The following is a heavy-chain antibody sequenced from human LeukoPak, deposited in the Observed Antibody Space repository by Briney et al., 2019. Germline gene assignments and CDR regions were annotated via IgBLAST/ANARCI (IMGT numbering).Heavy chain of an antibody. CDR1: GLAVSNYA. CDR2: SGSGGST. D-gene: IGHD3-9*01. Sequence: QPGGSLRLSCVASGLAVSNYAMSWARQAPGKGLEWVSVSGSGGSTFYADSVKGRFTISRDSAKNSLYLQMNSLRDEDTAVYYCAKDSAYYWFDYWGQGTLVTVSS. CDR3: AKDSAYYWFDY. V-gene: IGHV3-23*01. J-gene: IGHJ4*02.